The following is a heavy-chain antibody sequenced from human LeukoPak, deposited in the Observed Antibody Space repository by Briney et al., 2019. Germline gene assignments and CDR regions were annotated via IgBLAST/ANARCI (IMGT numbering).Heavy chain of an antibody. CDR1: GFTFSSYG. CDR3: AKDTQTYYYDSHGYYWGDFDY. CDR2: IRYDGSNK. D-gene: IGHD3-22*01. J-gene: IGHJ4*02. V-gene: IGHV3-30*02. Sequence: GGSLRLSCAASGFTFSSYGMHWVRQAPGKGLEWVAFIRYDGSNKYYADSVKGRFTISRDNSKNTLYLQMNSLRAEDTAVYYCAKDTQTYYYDSHGYYWGDFDYSGQGTLVTVSS.